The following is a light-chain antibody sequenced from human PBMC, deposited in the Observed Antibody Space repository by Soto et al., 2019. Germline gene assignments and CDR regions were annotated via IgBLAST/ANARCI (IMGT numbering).Light chain of an antibody. Sequence: DIQRTQSPSSLSASVGDRVTIACQSSQDISNYLNWYQQKPGKAPKLLIYDASNLETGVPSRFSGSGSGTDFTFTISSLQPEDIATYYCQQYDNFPLTFGGGTKVDI. CDR3: QQYDNFPLT. CDR1: QDISNY. V-gene: IGKV1-33*01. J-gene: IGKJ4*01. CDR2: DAS.